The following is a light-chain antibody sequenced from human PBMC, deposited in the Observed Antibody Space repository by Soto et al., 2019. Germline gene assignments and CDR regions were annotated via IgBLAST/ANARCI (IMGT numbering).Light chain of an antibody. V-gene: IGLV3-9*01. CDR1: NIGSYN. Sequence: SYELTQPLSVSVALGQTARLTCGGNNIGSYNVHWYQQKPGQAPVLVIYRDTNRPSGIPERFSGSNSGNTATLTITRAQAGDEADYSCQVWDSTTETVFGTGTKLTVL. CDR2: RDT. J-gene: IGLJ1*01. CDR3: QVWDSTTETV.